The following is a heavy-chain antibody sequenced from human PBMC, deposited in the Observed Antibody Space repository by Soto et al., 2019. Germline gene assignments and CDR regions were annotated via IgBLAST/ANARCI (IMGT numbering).Heavy chain of an antibody. Sequence: ASVKVSCKASGYTFTSYAMHWVRQAPGQRLEWMGWINADNGNTKYAQKFQGRVTMTRDTSVSTAYMELSRLRTDDTAVYYCARGGGSSSYFDYWGQGTLVTVSS. CDR2: INADNGNT. CDR1: GYTFTSYA. CDR3: ARGGGSSSYFDY. J-gene: IGHJ4*02. V-gene: IGHV1-3*01. D-gene: IGHD6-6*01.